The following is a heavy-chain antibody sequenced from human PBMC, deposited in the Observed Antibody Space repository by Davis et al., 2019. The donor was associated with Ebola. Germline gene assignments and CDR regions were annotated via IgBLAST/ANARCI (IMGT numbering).Heavy chain of an antibody. V-gene: IGHV1-2*04. D-gene: IGHD3-10*01. CDR3: ARGVAGRVRGVPWAMDV. J-gene: IGHJ6*02. Sequence: ASVKVSCKASGYTLTDYQMHWVRQAPGQGLEWMGGINPISGDTNYAERFQGWVTMTRDTSISTAYMELSRLRSDDTAVYYCARGVAGRVRGVPWAMDVWGQGTTVTVSS. CDR2: INPISGDT. CDR1: GYTLTDYQ.